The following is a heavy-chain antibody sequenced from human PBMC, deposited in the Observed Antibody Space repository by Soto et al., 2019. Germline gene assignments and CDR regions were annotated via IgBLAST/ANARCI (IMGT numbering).Heavy chain of an antibody. CDR3: TTGPFGVVIPTDY. J-gene: IGHJ4*02. CDR2: IKSKTDGGTT. D-gene: IGHD3-3*01. V-gene: IGHV3-15*01. CDR1: GFTFSNAW. Sequence: GESLKICCAASGFTFSNAWMSWVRQAPGKGLEWVGRIKSKTDGGTTDYAAPVKGRFTISRDDSKNTLYLQMNSLKTEDTAVYYCTTGPFGVVIPTDYWGQGTLVTVSS.